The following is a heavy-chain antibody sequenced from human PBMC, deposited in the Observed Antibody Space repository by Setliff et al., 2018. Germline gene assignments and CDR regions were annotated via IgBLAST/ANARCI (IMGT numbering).Heavy chain of an antibody. CDR1: GYSISSDYI. CDR2: IGHTGSI. D-gene: IGHD2-21*02. V-gene: IGHV4-38-2*02. J-gene: IGHJ4*02. CDR3: ARDLGHGGDSDY. Sequence: SETLSLTCTVSGYSISSDYIWGWIRQPPGKGLEWVGNIGHTGSIDYNPSLKSRLTISRDTSKNQVSLKLNSVTATDTAVYYCARDLGHGGDSDYWGQGILVTVS.